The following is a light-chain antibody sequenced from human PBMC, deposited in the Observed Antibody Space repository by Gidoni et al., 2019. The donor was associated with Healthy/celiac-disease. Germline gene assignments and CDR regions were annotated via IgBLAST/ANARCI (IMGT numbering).Light chain of an antibody. J-gene: IGLJ3*02. CDR1: SLRSYY. V-gene: IGLV3-19*01. Sequence: SSELTQDPAVSVALGQTVRITCQGDSLRSYYASWYQQKPGQAPVLVIYGKNNRPSGIPDRFSCSSSGNTASLTITGAQAEDEADYYCNSRDSSGNHRGVFGGGTKLTVL. CDR2: GKN. CDR3: NSRDSSGNHRGV.